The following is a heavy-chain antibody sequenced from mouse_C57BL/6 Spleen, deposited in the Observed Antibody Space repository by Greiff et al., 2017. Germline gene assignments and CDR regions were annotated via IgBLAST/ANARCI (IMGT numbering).Heavy chain of an antibody. D-gene: IGHD2-4*01. CDR1: GYAFSSYW. V-gene: IGHV1-80*01. J-gene: IGHJ3*01. CDR3: SRGGYDYDWFAY. CDR2: IYPGAGDT. Sequence: QVQLQQSGAELVKPGASVKISCKASGYAFSSYWMNWVKQRPGKGLEWIGQIYPGAGDTNSNGKFKGQATLTADRSSSTAYMQLSSLTSEDSAVYFCSRGGYDYDWFAYWGQGTLVTVSA.